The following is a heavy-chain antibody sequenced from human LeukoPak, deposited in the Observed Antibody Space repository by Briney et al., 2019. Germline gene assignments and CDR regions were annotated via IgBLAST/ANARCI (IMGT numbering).Heavy chain of an antibody. D-gene: IGHD2-21*01. CDR1: GFTFSSYA. V-gene: IGHV3-23*01. CDR3: AKDLAYCGGDCYTGLDY. CDR2: ISGSGGGT. J-gene: IGHJ4*02. Sequence: EGSLRLSCAASGFTFSSYAMSWVRQAPGKGLEWVSAISGSGGGTYYADSVKGRFTISRDTSENTLYLQMNSLRAEDTAVYYCAKDLAYCGGDCYTGLDYWGQGTLVTVSS.